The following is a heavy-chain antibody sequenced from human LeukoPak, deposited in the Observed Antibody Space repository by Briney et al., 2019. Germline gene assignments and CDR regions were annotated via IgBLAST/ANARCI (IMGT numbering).Heavy chain of an antibody. CDR3: ARRVVTGYNWFDP. CDR2: IYNSGST. V-gene: IGHV4-30-4*01. Sequence: AQTLSLTCTVSGVSISSGDYYWSWIRQPPGMGLVWIGYIYNSGSTYYNPSLKSRVTISVDTSKDQYSLKLSSVTAADTAVYYCARRVVTGYNWFDPWGQGTLVTVSS. CDR1: GVSISSGDYY. J-gene: IGHJ5*02. D-gene: IGHD2-21*02.